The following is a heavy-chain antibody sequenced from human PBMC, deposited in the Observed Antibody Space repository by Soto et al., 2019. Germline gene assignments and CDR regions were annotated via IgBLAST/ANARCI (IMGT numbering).Heavy chain of an antibody. CDR2: IDPSDSHI. CDR3: ARHTYSSSSWFDP. CDR1: GYTFINYW. J-gene: IGHJ5*02. V-gene: IGHV5-10-1*01. Sequence: PGESLKISCGGSGYTFINYWISWVRQMPGKGLEWIGRIDPSDSHINYSPAFRGHVTISADNSRVYLQWNSLKASDTASYYCARHTYSSSSWFDPWGPGTLVTVSS. D-gene: IGHD6-6*01.